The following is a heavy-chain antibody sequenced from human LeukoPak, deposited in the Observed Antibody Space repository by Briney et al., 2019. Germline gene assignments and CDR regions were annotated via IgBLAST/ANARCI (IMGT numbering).Heavy chain of an antibody. Sequence: ASMKVSCKASAYSFTSYGFSWVRQAPGQGLEWMGWISANNGDTNYAQNFQGRGTMTTDTSKSTNQMELRSMRSDDTAVYYCARDHGSGWSLDYWGQGTLVTVSS. CDR2: ISANNGDT. J-gene: IGHJ4*02. CDR1: AYSFTSYG. D-gene: IGHD6-19*01. CDR3: ARDHGSGWSLDY. V-gene: IGHV1-18*01.